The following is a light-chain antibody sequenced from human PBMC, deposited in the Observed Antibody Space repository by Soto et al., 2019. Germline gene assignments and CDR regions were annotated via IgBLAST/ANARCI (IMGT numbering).Light chain of an antibody. Sequence: DIVMTQSPLSLSVTPGESASISCRSSQSLLHTDGYNYLAWYVQKPGQSPQVLIFVASTRASGVSDRFRGSGSGTDFTLTISRVEPAYVGIYYCMEALQTPPIFTFGPGTIVDI. CDR1: QSLLHTDGYNY. J-gene: IGKJ3*01. CDR2: VAS. CDR3: MEALQTPPIFT. V-gene: IGKV2-28*01.